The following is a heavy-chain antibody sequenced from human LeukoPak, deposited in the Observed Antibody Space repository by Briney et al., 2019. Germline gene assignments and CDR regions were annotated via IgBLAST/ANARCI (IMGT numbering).Heavy chain of an antibody. V-gene: IGHV3-23*01. J-gene: IGHJ4*02. CDR1: GFTFSDYA. CDR2: ISGSGGTT. Sequence: GGALRLSCAASGFTFSDYAMTWVRQAPGKGLEGASAISGSGGTTYYADSVKGRFTISRDNSKNTGYLQFNSLRAEDTAVYYCARERGGVFPAAHFDYWGQGTLVTVSS. D-gene: IGHD6-6*01. CDR3: ARERGGVFPAAHFDY.